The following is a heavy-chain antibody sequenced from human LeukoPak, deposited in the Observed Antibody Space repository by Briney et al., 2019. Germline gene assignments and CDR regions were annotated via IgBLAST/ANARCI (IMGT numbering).Heavy chain of an antibody. J-gene: IGHJ4*02. V-gene: IGHV4-34*01. CDR1: GGSFSGYY. D-gene: IGHD6-19*01. CDR3: ARDMGYSSGWNFDY. Sequence: SETLSLTCAVYGGSFSGYYWSWIRQPPGKGLEWIGEINHSGSTNYNPSLKSRVTISVDTSKNQFSLKLSSVTAADTAVYYCARDMGYSSGWNFDYWGQGTLVTVSS. CDR2: INHSGST.